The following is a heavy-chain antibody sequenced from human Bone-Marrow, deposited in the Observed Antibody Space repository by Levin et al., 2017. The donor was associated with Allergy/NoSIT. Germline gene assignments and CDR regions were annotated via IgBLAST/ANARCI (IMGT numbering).Heavy chain of an antibody. V-gene: IGHV1-3*01. J-gene: IGHJ4*02. D-gene: IGHD2-15*01. CDR1: GYTFSSYT. CDR2: INAGNGDT. Sequence: AASVKVSCKASGYTFSSYTIHWVRQVPGQRLEWMGWINAGNGDTSLSQKFPGRIAITRDASTNTISLELRSLRSEDTAVYFCARDFCSGTTCSLFGYWGQGTLVTVST. CDR3: ARDFCSGTTCSLFGY.